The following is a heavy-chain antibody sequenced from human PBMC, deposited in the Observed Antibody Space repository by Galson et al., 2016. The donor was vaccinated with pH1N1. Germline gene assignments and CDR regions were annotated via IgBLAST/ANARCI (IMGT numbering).Heavy chain of an antibody. CDR2: ISPSSSYI. Sequence: SYTASGFTFMTYSMHWVRQAPGKGLEWVSSISPSSSYIHYVDSVKGRFTTYTDNANNSLYLQMNSLRAEDTAVYYCARGWDYDLYGMDVLGQRTTVIVSS. CDR3: ARGWDYDLYGMDV. D-gene: IGHD3-3*01. V-gene: IGHV3-21*01. J-gene: IGHJ6*01. CDR1: GFTFMTYS.